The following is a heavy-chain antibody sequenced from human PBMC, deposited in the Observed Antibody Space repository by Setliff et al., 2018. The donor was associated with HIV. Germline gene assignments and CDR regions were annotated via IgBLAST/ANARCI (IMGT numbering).Heavy chain of an antibody. CDR2: IYYSGTT. J-gene: IGHJ4*02. CDR3: ARFVRGAFDS. Sequence: SETLSLTCTVSGGSLRSGGYYWSWIRQHSRKGLEWIGSIYYSGTTYYNPSLKSRISISIDTSKNQFSLKLSSVAAADTAVYSCARFVRGAFDSWGQGSLVTVSS. CDR1: GGSLRSGGYY. V-gene: IGHV4-31*02. D-gene: IGHD3-10*02.